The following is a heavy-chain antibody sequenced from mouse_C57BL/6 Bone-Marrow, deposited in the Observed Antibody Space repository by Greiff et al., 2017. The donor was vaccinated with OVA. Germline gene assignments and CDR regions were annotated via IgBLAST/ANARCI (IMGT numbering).Heavy chain of an antibody. Sequence: VQLQQSGAELARPGASVKLSCKASGYTFTSYGISWVKQRTGQGLEWIGEIYPRSGNTYYNEKFKGKATLTPDKSSSTAYMELRSLTSEDSAVYFCARSDGSSYEGGYWGQGTTLTVSA. J-gene: IGHJ2*01. CDR3: ARSDGSSYEGGY. CDR2: IYPRSGNT. D-gene: IGHD1-1*01. CDR1: GYTFTSYG. V-gene: IGHV1-81*01.